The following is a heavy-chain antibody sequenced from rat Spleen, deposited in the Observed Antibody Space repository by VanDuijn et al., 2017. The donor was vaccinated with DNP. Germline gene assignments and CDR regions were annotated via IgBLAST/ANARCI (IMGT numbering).Heavy chain of an antibody. CDR3: ASWAPIAPLSTSNY. CDR2: ISASGHRT. Sequence: EVQLVESGGGLVQPGRSLKLSCTASGFTFSNYYMAWVRQAPKKGLEWVATISASGHRTFYPDSVKGRFTISRDNAENTVYLQMSSLRSEDTATYYCASWAPIAPLSTSNYWGQGVMVTVSS. V-gene: IGHV5-25*01. J-gene: IGHJ2*01. CDR1: GFTFSNYY. D-gene: IGHD1-2*01.